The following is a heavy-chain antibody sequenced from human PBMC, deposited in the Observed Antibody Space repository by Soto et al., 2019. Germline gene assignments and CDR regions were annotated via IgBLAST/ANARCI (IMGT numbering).Heavy chain of an antibody. CDR1: GFTFSSYA. D-gene: IGHD5-18*01. J-gene: IGHJ2*01. Sequence: EVQLLESGGGLVQPGGSLRLSCAASGFTFSSYAMSWVRQAPGKGLEWVSAISGSGGSTYYADSVEGRFTISRDNSKNTLYLQMNSLRAEDTAVYYCAKAERGYSYDYWYFDLWGRGTLVTVSS. V-gene: IGHV3-23*01. CDR3: AKAERGYSYDYWYFDL. CDR2: ISGSGGST.